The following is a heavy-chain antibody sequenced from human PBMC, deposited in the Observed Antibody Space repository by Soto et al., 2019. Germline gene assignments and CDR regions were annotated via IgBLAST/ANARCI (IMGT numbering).Heavy chain of an antibody. D-gene: IGHD4-17*01. CDR3: ANYDYGGLVY. CDR2: VYWDDDK. V-gene: IGHV2-5*02. J-gene: IGHJ4*02. CDR1: GFSLSTSGVG. Sequence: QITLKESGPTLVKPTQTLTLTCTFSGFSLSTSGVGVTWIRQPPGKALEWLALVYWDDDKRYSPSLKNRLTNTKDTSKNQVVFTMTNMDPVDTATYFCANYDYGGLVYWGQGALVTVSS.